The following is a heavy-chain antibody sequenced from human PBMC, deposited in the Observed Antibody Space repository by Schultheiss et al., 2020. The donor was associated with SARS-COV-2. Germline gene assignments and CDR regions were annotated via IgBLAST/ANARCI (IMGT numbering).Heavy chain of an antibody. J-gene: IGHJ4*02. CDR2: IYYSGST. V-gene: IGHV4-59*12. Sequence: SETLSLTCAVYGGSFSGYYWSWIRQPPGKGLEWIGYIYYSGSTNYNPSLKSRVTISVDTSKNQFSLKLSSVTAADTAVYYCAGSGSVVSYFDYWGQGTLVTVS. D-gene: IGHD3-10*01. CDR1: GGSFSGYY. CDR3: AGSGSVVSYFDY.